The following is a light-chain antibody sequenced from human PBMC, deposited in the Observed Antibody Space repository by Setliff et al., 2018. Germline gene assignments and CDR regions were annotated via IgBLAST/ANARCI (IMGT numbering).Light chain of an antibody. CDR1: TSDVGGHNY. CDR2: DVS. Sequence: QSVLTQSASVSGFPGQSITISCTGTTSDVGGHNYVSWYQQHPGKAPKLMIYDVSNRPSGVSNRFSGSKSGNTASLTISGLQVEDEADYCNSYTGSSTYVFGTGTKVTVL. V-gene: IGLV2-14*03. CDR3: NSYTGSSTYV. J-gene: IGLJ1*01.